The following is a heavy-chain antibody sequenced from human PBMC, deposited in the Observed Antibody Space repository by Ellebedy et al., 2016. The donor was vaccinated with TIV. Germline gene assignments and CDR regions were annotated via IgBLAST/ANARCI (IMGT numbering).Heavy chain of an antibody. Sequence: SVKVSXXASGGTFSSYAISWVRQAPGQGLEWMGGIIPIFGTANYAQKFQGRVTITADESTSTAYMELSSLRSEDTAVYYCARRGFSGSSDYWGQGTLVTVSS. CDR2: IIPIFGTA. CDR1: GGTFSSYA. CDR3: ARRGFSGSSDY. J-gene: IGHJ4*02. V-gene: IGHV1-69*13. D-gene: IGHD2-15*01.